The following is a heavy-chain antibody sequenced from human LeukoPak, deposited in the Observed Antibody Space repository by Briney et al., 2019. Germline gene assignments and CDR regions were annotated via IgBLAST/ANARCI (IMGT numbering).Heavy chain of an antibody. J-gene: IGHJ4*02. Sequence: GGSLRLSCAASGFTFSSYAMSWVRQAPGKGLEWVSAISGSGGSTYYADSVRGRFTISRDNSKTTLYLQMNSLRAEDTAVYYCAKDTVVTPRSIFDYWGQGTLVTVSS. CDR2: ISGSGGST. CDR1: GFTFSSYA. CDR3: AKDTVVTPRSIFDY. V-gene: IGHV3-23*01. D-gene: IGHD4-23*01.